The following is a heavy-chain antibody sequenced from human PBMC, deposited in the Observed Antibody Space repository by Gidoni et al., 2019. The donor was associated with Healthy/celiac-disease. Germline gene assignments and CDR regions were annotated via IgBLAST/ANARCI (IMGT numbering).Heavy chain of an antibody. D-gene: IGHD1-20*01. CDR2: IKSKTDGGTT. CDR3: TTDPITGSVDV. J-gene: IGHJ6*02. V-gene: IGHV3-15*01. Sequence: EVQLVESGGGLVKPGGSLSLSCAASGFPFSNAWMSWVRHAPGKGLEWVGRIKSKTDGGTTDYAAPVKGRFTISRDDSKNTLYLQMNSLKTEDTAVYYCTTDPITGSVDVWGQGTTVTVSS. CDR1: GFPFSNAW.